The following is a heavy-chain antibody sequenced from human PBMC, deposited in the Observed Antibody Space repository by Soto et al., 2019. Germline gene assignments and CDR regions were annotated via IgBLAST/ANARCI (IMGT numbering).Heavy chain of an antibody. CDR1: AFTFSSYW. CDR2: IKQDGSEK. Sequence: EVRLVESGGGLVQPGGSLGLSCAASAFTFSSYWMSWVRQAPGKGLEWVANIKQDGSEKYYVDSVKGRFTISRDNAKNSLYLQMNSLRAEDTAVYYCARDLFEAARRGEYAFDIWGQGTMVTVSS. J-gene: IGHJ3*02. CDR3: ARDLFEAARRGEYAFDI. D-gene: IGHD3-16*01. V-gene: IGHV3-7*03.